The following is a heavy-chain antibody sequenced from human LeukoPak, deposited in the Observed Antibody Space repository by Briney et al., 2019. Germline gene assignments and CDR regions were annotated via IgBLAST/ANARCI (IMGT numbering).Heavy chain of an antibody. CDR2: ISYDGSKK. CDR1: GFTFSNYG. J-gene: IGHJ4*02. D-gene: IGHD6-13*01. CDR3: AKNGYSSSWYLPYFDY. Sequence: GGSLRLSCAASGFTFSNYGMHWVRQAPGKGLEWVAVISYDGSKKYRADSVKGRFTISRDNSKNTLFLQMNSLGAEDTAVYYCAKNGYSSSWYLPYFDYWGQGTLVTVSS. V-gene: IGHV3-30*18.